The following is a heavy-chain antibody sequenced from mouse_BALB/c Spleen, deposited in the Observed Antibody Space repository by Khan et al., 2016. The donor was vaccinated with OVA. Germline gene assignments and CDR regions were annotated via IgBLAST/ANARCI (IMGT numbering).Heavy chain of an antibody. CDR2: ISSGGST. CDR1: GFTFSIYA. Sequence: EVELVESGGGLVRPGGSLKLSCAASGFTFSIYAMSWVRQTPEQRLEWVASISSGGSTYYPDSVKGRFTLSRDNARNILYLQMSSLRSEDTAMYYCARGYGNFVNPHYAMDYWGQGTSVTVAS. D-gene: IGHD2-1*01. J-gene: IGHJ4*01. CDR3: ARGYGNFVNPHYAMDY. V-gene: IGHV5-6-5*01.